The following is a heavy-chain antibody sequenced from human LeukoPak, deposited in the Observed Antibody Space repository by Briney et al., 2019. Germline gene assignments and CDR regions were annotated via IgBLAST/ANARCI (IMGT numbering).Heavy chain of an antibody. CDR3: AAGYSSGWYVRYFDY. Sequence: GGSLRLSCAASGFTFSDYYMSWIRQAPGKGLEWVSYISSSGSTIYYADSVKGRFTISRDNAKNSLYLQMNSLRAEDTAVYYCAAGYSSGWYVRYFDYWGQGTLVTVSS. CDR1: GFTFSDYY. V-gene: IGHV3-11*01. D-gene: IGHD6-19*01. CDR2: ISSSGSTI. J-gene: IGHJ4*02.